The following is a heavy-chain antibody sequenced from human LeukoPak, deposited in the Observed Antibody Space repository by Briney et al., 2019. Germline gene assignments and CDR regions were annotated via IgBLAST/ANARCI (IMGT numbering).Heavy chain of an antibody. CDR2: IGTAGDP. V-gene: IGHV3-13*05. D-gene: IGHD6-6*01. Sequence: PGGSLRLSCAASGFTFSSYDMHWVRQATGKGLEWVSAIGTAGDPYYPGSVKGRFTISRENAKNSLYLQMNSLRAGDTAVYYCAREYSSSSGDYYGMDVWGQGTTVTVSS. CDR3: AREYSSSSGDYYGMDV. J-gene: IGHJ6*02. CDR1: GFTFSSYD.